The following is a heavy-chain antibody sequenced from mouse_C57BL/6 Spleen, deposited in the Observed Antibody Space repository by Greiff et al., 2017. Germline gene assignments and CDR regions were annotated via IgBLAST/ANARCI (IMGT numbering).Heavy chain of an antibody. CDR1: GFSLSTSGMG. CDR3: TRGVANGYYFDY. V-gene: IGHV8-12*01. J-gene: IGHJ2*01. Sequence: QVTLKESGPGILQSSQTLSLTCSFSGFSLSTSGMGVSWIRQPSGKGLEWLAQIYWDDDKRYNPSMKSRLTIHKDTSKNQLFLKLTIVDTADTATYYCTRGVANGYYFDYWGQGTTLTVSS. D-gene: IGHD1-1*02. CDR2: IYWDDDK.